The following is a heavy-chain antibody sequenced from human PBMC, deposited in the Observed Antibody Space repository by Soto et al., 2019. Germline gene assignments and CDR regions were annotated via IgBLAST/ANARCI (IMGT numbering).Heavy chain of an antibody. Sequence: GGSLRLSCAASGFTFSSYAMSWVRQAPGKGLEWVSVISSSGGSTYYADSVKGRFTISRDNSKNTLYLQMNSLRAEDTAVYYCAKAKEGYSGLENYFDYWGQGTLVTVSS. J-gene: IGHJ4*02. CDR2: ISSSGGST. CDR3: AKAKEGYSGLENYFDY. V-gene: IGHV3-23*01. CDR1: GFTFSSYA. D-gene: IGHD2-15*01.